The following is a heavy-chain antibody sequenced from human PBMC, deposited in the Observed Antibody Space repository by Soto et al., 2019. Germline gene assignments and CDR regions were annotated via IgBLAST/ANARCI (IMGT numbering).Heavy chain of an antibody. CDR2: FDPEDGGT. D-gene: IGHD3-3*01. V-gene: IGHV1-24*01. CDR3: ASIFWSGYAFDY. CDR1: GYTLTELS. J-gene: IGHJ4*02. Sequence: WASVKVSCKVSGYTLTELSMHWVRQAPGKGLEWMGGFDPEDGGTIYAQKFQGRVTMTEDTSTDTAYMELSSLRSEDTAVYYCASIFWSGYAFDYWGQGTLVTVSS.